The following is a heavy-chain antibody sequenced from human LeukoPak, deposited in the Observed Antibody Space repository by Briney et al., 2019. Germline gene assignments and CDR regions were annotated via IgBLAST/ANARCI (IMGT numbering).Heavy chain of an antibody. CDR2: ISSSGSTI. D-gene: IGHD2-15*01. Sequence: PGGSLRLSCAASGFTFSSYEMNWVRQAPGKGLEWVSYISSSGSTIYYADSVKGRFTISRDNAKNSLHLQMNNLRAEDTAIYYCARDWVAVGGDYMDVWGKGTTVTISS. J-gene: IGHJ6*03. CDR1: GFTFSSYE. V-gene: IGHV3-48*03. CDR3: ARDWVAVGGDYMDV.